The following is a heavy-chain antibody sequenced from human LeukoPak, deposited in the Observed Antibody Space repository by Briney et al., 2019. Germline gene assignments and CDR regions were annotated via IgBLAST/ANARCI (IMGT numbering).Heavy chain of an antibody. V-gene: IGHV3-53*01. D-gene: IGHD3-10*01. CDR3: TRGED. J-gene: IGHJ4*02. Sequence: GGSLRLSCAASGFIFNDYYIDWVRQAPGKGLEWVSIIYSGGSTYYADSVKGRFTISRDNSKNMLYLQMNSLRVEDTAVYYCTRGEDWGQGTLVTVSS. CDR1: GFIFNDYY. CDR2: IYSGGST.